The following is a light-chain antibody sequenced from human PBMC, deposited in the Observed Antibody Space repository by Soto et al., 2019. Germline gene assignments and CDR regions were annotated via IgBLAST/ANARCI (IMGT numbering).Light chain of an antibody. J-gene: IGLJ1*01. CDR2: EGS. CDR1: SSDVGSYNP. Sequence: QSALTQPASVSGSPGQSITISCTGTSSDVGSYNPVSWYQQHPGKAPKLMIYEGSKRPSGVSNRFSGSKSGNTASLTISGPQAEDEADYYCCSYAGSSTYVFGTGTKVTVL. V-gene: IGLV2-23*01. CDR3: CSYAGSSTYV.